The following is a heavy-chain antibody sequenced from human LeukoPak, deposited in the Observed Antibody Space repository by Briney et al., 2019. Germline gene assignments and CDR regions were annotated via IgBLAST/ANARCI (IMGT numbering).Heavy chain of an antibody. CDR3: AKDYGWLPHDY. Sequence: GGSLRLSCAASGFTFSSYGMHWVRQAPGKGLEWVAVISYDGSNKYYADSVKGRFTISRDNSKNTLYLQMNSLRAEDTAVYYCAKDYGWLPHDYWGQGTLATVSS. CDR1: GFTFSSYG. V-gene: IGHV3-30*18. J-gene: IGHJ4*02. CDR2: ISYDGSNK. D-gene: IGHD5-12*01.